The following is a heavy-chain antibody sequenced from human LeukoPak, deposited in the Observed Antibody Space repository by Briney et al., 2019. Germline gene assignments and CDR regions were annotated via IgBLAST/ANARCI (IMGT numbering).Heavy chain of an antibody. D-gene: IGHD5-18*01. V-gene: IGHV3-74*01. CDR1: GFTFSRFW. CDR3: GREDRFGYNYAYGLDV. Sequence: GGSLRLSCAASGFTFSRFWMHWVRQAPGKGLVWVSRIDSDGSDTTYAASVRGRFTIYKDNAKNTLYLEMDSLRGEDTAVYYCGREDRFGYNYAYGLDVWGKGTTVTVSS. CDR2: IDSDGSDT. J-gene: IGHJ6*04.